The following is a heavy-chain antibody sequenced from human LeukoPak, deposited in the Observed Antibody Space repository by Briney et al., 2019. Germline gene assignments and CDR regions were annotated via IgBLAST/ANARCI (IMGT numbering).Heavy chain of an antibody. CDR1: GYTFTGYY. D-gene: IGHD6-13*01. CDR3: ASGIAAAPPYWYFDL. CDR2: INPNGGGT. Sequence: GASVKVSCKASGYTFTGYYMHWVRQAPGQGLEWMGRINPNGGGTNYAQKFQGRVTMTRDTSISTAYMELSRLRSDDTAVYYCASGIAAAPPYWYFDLWGRGTLVTVSS. V-gene: IGHV1-2*06. J-gene: IGHJ2*01.